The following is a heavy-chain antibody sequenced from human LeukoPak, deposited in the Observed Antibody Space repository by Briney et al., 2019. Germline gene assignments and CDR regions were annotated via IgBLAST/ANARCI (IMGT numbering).Heavy chain of an antibody. J-gene: IGHJ6*03. CDR3: ARDPGLPYEDYYYMDV. Sequence: PSETLSLTCTVSGDSFSSNYWSWIRQPAGKTLEWIGRIYTSGSTNYNPSLKSRVTMSVDTSKNQFSLKLSSVTAADTAVYYCARDPGLPYEDYYYMDVWGKGTTVTVSS. D-gene: IGHD5-12*01. CDR2: IYTSGST. CDR1: GDSFSSNY. V-gene: IGHV4-4*07.